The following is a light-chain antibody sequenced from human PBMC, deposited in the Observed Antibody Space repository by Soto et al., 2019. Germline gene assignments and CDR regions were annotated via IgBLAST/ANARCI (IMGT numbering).Light chain of an antibody. CDR2: DVS. J-gene: IGLJ2*01. CDR1: SSDVGAYNY. CDR3: CSYAGSYTLL. Sequence: QSALTQPRSVSGSPGQSVTISCTGTSSDVGAYNYVSWYQHHPGKVPKLVIYDVSKRPSGVPDRFSGSKSGNTASLTISGLQAEDDSDYYCCSYAGSYTLLFGGGTKLTVL. V-gene: IGLV2-11*01.